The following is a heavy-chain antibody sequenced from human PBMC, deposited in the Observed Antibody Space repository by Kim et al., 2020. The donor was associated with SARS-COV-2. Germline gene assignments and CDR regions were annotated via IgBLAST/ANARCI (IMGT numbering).Heavy chain of an antibody. Sequence: YSADSVKGRFTISRDNSKNTLYLQMNSLRAEDTAVYYCARDRIQDYGMDVWGQGTTVTVSS. J-gene: IGHJ6*02. CDR3: ARDRIQDYGMDV. D-gene: IGHD5-18*01. V-gene: IGHV3-30*01.